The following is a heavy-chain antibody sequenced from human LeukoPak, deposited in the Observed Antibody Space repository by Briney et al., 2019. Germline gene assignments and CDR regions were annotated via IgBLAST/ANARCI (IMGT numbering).Heavy chain of an antibody. J-gene: IGHJ4*02. CDR3: ARPGYDSSGYYYLHY. V-gene: IGHV4-39*01. CDR1: GGSISSSSYY. CDR2: IYYSGST. Sequence: SETLSLTCTVSGGSISSSSYYWGWIRQPPGKGLEWIGSIYYSGSTYYNPSLKSRVTISVDTSKNQFSLKLSSVTAADTAVYYCARPGYDSSGYYYLHYWGQGTLVTVSS. D-gene: IGHD3-22*01.